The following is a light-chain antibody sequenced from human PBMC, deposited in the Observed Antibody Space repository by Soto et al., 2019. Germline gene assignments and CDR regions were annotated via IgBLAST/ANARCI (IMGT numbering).Light chain of an antibody. CDR3: MQALQTPVH. J-gene: IGKJ4*01. CDR1: QSLLHSNGYNY. Sequence: DIVMTQSPLSLPVTPGEPASISCRSSQSLLHSNGYNYLDWYLQKPGQSPQLLIYLGSNRASGVPDRFSGSVSGTDFTLKISRVEAEDVGVYYCMQALQTPVHFGGGTKVEIK. V-gene: IGKV2-28*01. CDR2: LGS.